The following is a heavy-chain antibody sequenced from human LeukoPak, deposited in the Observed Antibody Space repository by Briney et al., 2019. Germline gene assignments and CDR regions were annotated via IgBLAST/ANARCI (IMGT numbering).Heavy chain of an antibody. Sequence: GSSVKVSCKASGGTFSSYAISWVRQAPGQGLEWMGGIIPIFGTANYAQKFQGRVTITTDESTSTAYMELSSLRSEDTAVYYCASWGRIAARPDDFDYWGQGTLVTVSS. CDR3: ASWGRIAARPDDFDY. D-gene: IGHD6-6*01. CDR1: GGTFSSYA. CDR2: IIPIFGTA. V-gene: IGHV1-69*05. J-gene: IGHJ4*02.